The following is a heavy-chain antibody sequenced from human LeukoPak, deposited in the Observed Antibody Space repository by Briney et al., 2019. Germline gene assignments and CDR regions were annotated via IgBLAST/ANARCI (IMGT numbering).Heavy chain of an antibody. Sequence: PGRSLRLSCAASGFTFSSYGMHWVRQAPGKGLEWVAVISYDGSNKYYADSVKGRFTISRDNSKNTLYLQMNSLRAEDTAVYYRAKVIDPDYWGQGTLVTVSS. CDR1: GFTFSSYG. CDR3: AKVIDPDY. V-gene: IGHV3-30*18. J-gene: IGHJ4*02. CDR2: ISYDGSNK.